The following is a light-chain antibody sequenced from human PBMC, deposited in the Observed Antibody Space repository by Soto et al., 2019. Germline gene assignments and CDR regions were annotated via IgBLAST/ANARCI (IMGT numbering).Light chain of an antibody. V-gene: IGKV3-11*01. CDR1: QSVSSS. CDR3: QQRSNWPRT. J-gene: IGKJ2*01. Sequence: EIVLTQSPATLSLSPGERATLSCRASQSVSSSLGWYQQIPGQAPRLLIYDASNRATGIPARFSGSGSGTXXTLTISSLEPEDFAVYYCQQRSNWPRTFGQGTKLEIK. CDR2: DAS.